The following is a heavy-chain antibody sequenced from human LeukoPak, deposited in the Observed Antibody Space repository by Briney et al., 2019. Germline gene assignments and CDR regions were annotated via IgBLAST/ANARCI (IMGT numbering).Heavy chain of an antibody. CDR2: ISISSSTI. CDR3: ASPGSYYYY. J-gene: IGHJ4*02. D-gene: IGHD1-26*01. CDR1: GFRFSSYS. V-gene: IGHV3-48*02. Sequence: GGALRLSCAASGFRFSSYSMNWVGQAPGKGVEGVSCISISSSTIYYADSVKGRFTISRDNAKNSLYLQMNSLRDEDTAVYYCASPGSYYYYWGQGTLVTVSS.